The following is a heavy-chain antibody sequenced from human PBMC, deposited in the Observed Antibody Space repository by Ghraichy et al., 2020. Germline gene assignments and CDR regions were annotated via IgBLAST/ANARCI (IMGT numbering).Heavy chain of an antibody. J-gene: IGHJ4*02. D-gene: IGHD6-13*01. CDR1: GFTFNTYS. CDR3: TRDSGITAADDG. Sequence: GGSLRLSCVASGFTFNTYSMNWVRQAPGKGLEWLSYISGSSSIIYYADSVRGRFTISRDNDESSLTLQMNSLRAEDTAVYYCTRDSGITAADDGWGKGTLVTVSS. V-gene: IGHV3-48*01. CDR2: ISGSSSII.